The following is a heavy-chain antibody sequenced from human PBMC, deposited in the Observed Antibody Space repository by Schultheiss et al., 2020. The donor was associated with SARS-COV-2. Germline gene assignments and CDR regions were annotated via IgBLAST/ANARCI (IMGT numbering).Heavy chain of an antibody. Sequence: ASVKVSCKASGYTFANFGISWVRQAPGQGLEWLGWMNAYNGNTNYAQKLQGRVTMTTDTSTSTAYMELRSLRSDDTAVYYCARTIGAAGTGSDWFDPWGQGTLVTVSS. V-gene: IGHV1-18*04. J-gene: IGHJ5*02. CDR2: MNAYNGNT. CDR1: GYTFANFG. D-gene: IGHD6-13*01. CDR3: ARTIGAAGTGSDWFDP.